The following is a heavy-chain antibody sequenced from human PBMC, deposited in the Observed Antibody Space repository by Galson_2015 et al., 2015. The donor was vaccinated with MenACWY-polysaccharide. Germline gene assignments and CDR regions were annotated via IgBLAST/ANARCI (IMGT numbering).Heavy chain of an antibody. Sequence: SCKASGYTFNTYALNWVRQAPGPGLEWVGGINTNTGNPTYAQGFTGRFVFSLDASVSTAYLQICSLKAEDTAVYYCARDPKQKPTTVPTGRRDYWGQGTLVTVSS. CDR3: ARDPKQKPTTVPTGRRDY. D-gene: IGHD4-17*01. J-gene: IGHJ4*02. CDR1: GYTFNTYA. CDR2: INTNTGNP. V-gene: IGHV7-4-1*01.